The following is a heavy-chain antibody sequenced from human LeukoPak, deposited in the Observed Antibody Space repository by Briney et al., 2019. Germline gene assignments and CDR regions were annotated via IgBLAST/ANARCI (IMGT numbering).Heavy chain of an antibody. J-gene: IGHJ4*02. V-gene: IGHV3-30*04. Sequence: PGGSLRLSCAASGFTFSSYAMHWVRQAPGKGLEWVAAISYDGNNKYHADSVKGRFTISRDNAKNTLHLQMNSLRAEDTAVYYCARGARGSGTASDYWGQGTLVTVSS. D-gene: IGHD3-10*01. CDR1: GFTFSSYA. CDR3: ARGARGSGTASDY. CDR2: ISYDGNNK.